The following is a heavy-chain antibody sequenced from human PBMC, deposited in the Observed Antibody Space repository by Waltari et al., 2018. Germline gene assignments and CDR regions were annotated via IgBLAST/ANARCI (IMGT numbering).Heavy chain of an antibody. V-gene: IGHV3-33*06. J-gene: IGHJ5*02. Sequence: QVQLVESGGGVVQSGRSLRLSCAASGFTFSSYGMHWVRQAPGKGLEWVAVIWYDGSNKYYADSVKGRFTISRDNSKNTLYLQMNSLRAEDTAVYYCAKEPTTVVMGWFDPWGQGTLVTVSS. CDR3: AKEPTTVVMGWFDP. D-gene: IGHD4-17*01. CDR1: GFTFSSYG. CDR2: IWYDGSNK.